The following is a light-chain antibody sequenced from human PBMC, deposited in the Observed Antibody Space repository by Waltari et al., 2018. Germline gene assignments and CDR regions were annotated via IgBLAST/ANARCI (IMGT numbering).Light chain of an antibody. Sequence: NFMLTQPHSVSESPGKTVTISCTRSSGSIASNYVKWYQQRPGSAPTTVIYEDNRRPSGVPDRFSGSIDSSSNSAALTISGLKTEDESDYYCQSYDSSNHVVFGGGTKLTVL. J-gene: IGLJ2*01. V-gene: IGLV6-57*03. CDR1: SGSIASNY. CDR3: QSYDSSNHVV. CDR2: EDN.